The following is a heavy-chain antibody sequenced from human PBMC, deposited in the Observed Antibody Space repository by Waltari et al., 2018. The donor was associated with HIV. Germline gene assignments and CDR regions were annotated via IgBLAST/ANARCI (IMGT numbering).Heavy chain of an antibody. D-gene: IGHD4-17*01. CDR1: GFTVLTNY. J-gene: IGHJ4*02. V-gene: IGHV3-66*01. CDR3: VREFNPVTTTSYYFDF. Sequence: VQLVESGGGSAQPGGSLRLSCSASGFTVLTNYLAWVRQAPGKGLEGVSLTTPTGATYYADSLKGRFTISRDISQNTIHLQMSGLRVEDTALYFWVREFNPVTTTSYYFDFWGRGTLVTVSS. CDR2: TTPTGAT.